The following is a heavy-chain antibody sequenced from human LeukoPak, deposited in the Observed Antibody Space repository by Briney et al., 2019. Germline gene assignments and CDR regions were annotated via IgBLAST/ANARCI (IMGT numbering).Heavy chain of an antibody. Sequence: SETLSLTCTVSGGSIISYYWSWIRQPPGKGLEWIGYIYYSGSTNYNPSLKSRVTISVDTSKNQFSLKLSSVTAADTAVYYCARGEWELPEGFDYWGQGTLVTVSS. J-gene: IGHJ4*02. CDR2: IYYSGST. V-gene: IGHV4-59*01. CDR3: ARGEWELPEGFDY. D-gene: IGHD1-26*01. CDR1: GGSIISYY.